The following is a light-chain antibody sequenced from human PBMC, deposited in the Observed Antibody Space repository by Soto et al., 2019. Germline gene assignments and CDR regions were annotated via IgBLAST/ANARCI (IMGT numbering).Light chain of an antibody. CDR1: QSLLYNNTYNY. V-gene: IGKV2-28*01. CDR3: MQALQSIT. J-gene: IGKJ5*01. Sequence: EIVMTQSPLTLPVTPGEPASISCRSSQSLLYNNTYNYLDWYVQKPGQSPQLLIYFGSNRAPGVPDRFSGSGSGTDFTLKINRVEAEDVGTYYCMQALQSITFGQGTRLKIQ. CDR2: FGS.